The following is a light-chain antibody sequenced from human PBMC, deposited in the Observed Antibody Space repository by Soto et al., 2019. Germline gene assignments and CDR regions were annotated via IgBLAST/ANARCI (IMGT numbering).Light chain of an antibody. V-gene: IGKV3-20*01. Sequence: EIVLTQSPGTLSLSPGERVTLSCRASQSVGSALAWYQHKPGQAPRLLISAASSRATGIPDRFSGSGSGADFTLTISRLEPEDFALYYCQQYGSSPITFGQGTRLEIK. CDR2: AAS. CDR1: QSVGSA. CDR3: QQYGSSPIT. J-gene: IGKJ5*01.